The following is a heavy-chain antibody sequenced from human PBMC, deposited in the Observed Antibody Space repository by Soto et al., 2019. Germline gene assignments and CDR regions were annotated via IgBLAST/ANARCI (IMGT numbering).Heavy chain of an antibody. Sequence: EVQLVESGGGLVQPGGSLRLSCAASGFTFSSYDMHWVRQATGKGLEWVSAIGTAGDPYYPGSVKGRFTISRENAKNSLYLQMNSPRAGDTAVYYCARGAVPAAMGGYYYYGMDVWGQGTTVTVSS. CDR3: ARGAVPAAMGGYYYYGMDV. CDR1: GFTFSSYD. CDR2: IGTAGDP. J-gene: IGHJ6*02. D-gene: IGHD2-2*01. V-gene: IGHV3-13*05.